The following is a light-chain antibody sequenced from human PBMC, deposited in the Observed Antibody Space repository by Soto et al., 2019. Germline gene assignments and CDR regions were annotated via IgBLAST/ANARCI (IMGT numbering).Light chain of an antibody. CDR2: AAS. Sequence: EIVMTQSPPTLSVSPGERATLSCRASQSVSSNLAWYQQKPGQAPRLLIYAASTRATGVPARFSGSGSGTDFSLTITSVQSEDFAVYYSQQYNDWPQIGHGTKV. CDR1: QSVSSN. CDR3: QQYNDWPQ. J-gene: IGKJ1*01. V-gene: IGKV3-15*01.